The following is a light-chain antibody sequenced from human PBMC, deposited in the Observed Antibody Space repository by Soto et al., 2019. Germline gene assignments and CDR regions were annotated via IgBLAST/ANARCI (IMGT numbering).Light chain of an antibody. V-gene: IGKV3-11*01. CDR1: QSVSRS. CDR2: GVS. J-gene: IGKJ1*01. CDR3: QQRSNWPRT. Sequence: EIVLTQSPATLSLSPGERGTLSCRASQSVSRSLAWFQQRPGQAPRLLIYGVSNRATGVPARFSGSGSGTDFTLTISSLEPEDFAVYYCQQRSNWPRTFGQGTKVEIK.